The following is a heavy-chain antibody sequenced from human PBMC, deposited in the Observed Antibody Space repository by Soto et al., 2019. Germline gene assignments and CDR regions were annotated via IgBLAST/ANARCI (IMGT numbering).Heavy chain of an antibody. CDR1: GGAIRSYY. V-gene: IGHV4-4*08. J-gene: IGHJ4*02. Sequence: ETLTLTCTVSGGAIRSYYLSWIRQPPGKGLEWIGSINHSGNTYYNPCLKSGVSISLDTSKNHFSLELTSVTASDTAVYYCARVKFAGRGGFDYWGLGTLVTVSS. D-gene: IGHD2-15*01. CDR3: ARVKFAGRGGFDY. CDR2: INHSGNT.